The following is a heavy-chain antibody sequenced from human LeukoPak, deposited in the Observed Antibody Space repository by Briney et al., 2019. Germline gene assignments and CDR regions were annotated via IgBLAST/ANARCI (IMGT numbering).Heavy chain of an antibody. CDR1: GFTFSSYA. CDR3: AKIGSYSVLGAYYFDS. J-gene: IGHJ4*02. V-gene: IGHV3-23*01. D-gene: IGHD1-26*01. CDR2: LSGSGSST. Sequence: GGSLRLSCAASGFTFSSYAVSWVRQAPGKGLEWVSALSGSGSSTYYADSVKGRFTISRDNSKSTLYLQMNSLRAEDTAVYYCAKIGSYSVLGAYYFDSWGQGTLVTVSS.